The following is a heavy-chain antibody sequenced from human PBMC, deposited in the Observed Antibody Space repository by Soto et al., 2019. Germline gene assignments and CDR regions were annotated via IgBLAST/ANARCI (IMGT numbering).Heavy chain of an antibody. CDR3: ATSPYVTTAPVYYYYGMDV. CDR2: IKSKTDGGTT. V-gene: IGHV3-15*01. CDR1: GFTFSNAW. J-gene: IGHJ6*02. Sequence: GGSLRLSCAASGFTFSNAWMSWVRQAPGKGLEWVGRIKSKTDGGTTDYAAPVKGRFTISRDESKNTLYMQMNSLKTEDTAVYYCATSPYVTTAPVYYYYGMDVWGQGTTVTVSS. D-gene: IGHD3-16*01.